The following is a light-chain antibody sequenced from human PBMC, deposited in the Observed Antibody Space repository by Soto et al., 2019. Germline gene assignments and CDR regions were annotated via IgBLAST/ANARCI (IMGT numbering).Light chain of an antibody. CDR2: GAS. V-gene: IGKV3-20*01. CDR3: QQYDSTVWT. J-gene: IGKJ1*01. Sequence: EIVLTQSPGTLSLSPGERATLSCRASQTFSNSFLSWFQQIPGQAPRLLIYGASMRATGIPDRFSGSGSGTDFTLTISRLEPEDFAVYYCQQYDSTVWTFGQGAKVDIK. CDR1: QTFSNSF.